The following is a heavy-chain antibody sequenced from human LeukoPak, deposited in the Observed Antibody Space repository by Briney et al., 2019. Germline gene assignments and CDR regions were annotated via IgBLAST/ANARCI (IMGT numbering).Heavy chain of an antibody. CDR3: VRSVGYDYGDYRD. J-gene: IGHJ4*02. CDR1: GGSVTSGNYY. Sequence: SETLSLTCTVSGGSVTSGNYYWSWVRQPPGKGLEYLGYISLYGTTNYNPSLKSRLTISIHTSKNQFSLHLTSVTAADTAVYHCVRSVGYDYGDYRDWGQGTLVIVSS. V-gene: IGHV4-61*01. CDR2: ISLYGTT. D-gene: IGHD4-17*01.